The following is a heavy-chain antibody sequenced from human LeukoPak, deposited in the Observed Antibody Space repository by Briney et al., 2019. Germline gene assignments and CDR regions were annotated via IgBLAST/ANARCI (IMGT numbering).Heavy chain of an antibody. V-gene: IGHV4-59*01. CDR3: ARAESAPRYSYGS. D-gene: IGHD5-18*01. CDR2: IYYSGST. CDR1: GGSISSYY. J-gene: IGHJ5*02. Sequence: SETLSLTCTVSGGSISSYYWSWIRQPPGKGLEWIGYIYYSGSTNYNPSLKSRVTISVDTSKNQFSLKLSSVTAADTAVYYCARAESAPRYSYGSWGQGTLVTVSS.